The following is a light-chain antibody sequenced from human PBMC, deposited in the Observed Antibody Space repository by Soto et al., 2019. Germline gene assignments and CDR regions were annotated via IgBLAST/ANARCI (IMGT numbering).Light chain of an antibody. V-gene: IGKV1-27*01. CDR2: AAS. CDR3: QKYSSVIT. Sequence: DIQMTQSPSSLSASVGDRVTITCRASQGIRNFLAWYQQKPGKVPKLLISAASTLESGVPSRFSGSGSGTDFTLTLTSLQPEDVATYYCQKYSSVITFGQGTRLEIK. J-gene: IGKJ5*01. CDR1: QGIRNF.